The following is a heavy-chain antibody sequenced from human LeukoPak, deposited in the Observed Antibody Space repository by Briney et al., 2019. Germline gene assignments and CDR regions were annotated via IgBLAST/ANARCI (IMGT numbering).Heavy chain of an antibody. CDR2: IYYSGST. J-gene: IGHJ4*02. D-gene: IGHD3-9*01. V-gene: IGHV4-59*01. CDR1: GFTFRNYW. Sequence: GSLRLSCVASGFTFRNYWMSWLRQTPGKGLEWIGYIYYSGSTNYSPSLKSRVTISVDTSKNQFSLKLSSVTAADTAVYYCARGLRYFDSSSPFDYWGQGTLVTVSS. CDR3: ARGLRYFDSSSPFDY.